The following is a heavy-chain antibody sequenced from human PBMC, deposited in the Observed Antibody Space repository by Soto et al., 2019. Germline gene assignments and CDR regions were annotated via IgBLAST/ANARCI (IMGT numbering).Heavy chain of an antibody. Sequence: EVQLLESGGGLVQPGGSLRLSCAASGFTFSSYAMSWVRQAPGKGLEWVSAISGSGGSTYYADSVKGRFTISRDNSKNTLDRQINSLRAEDTAVYYCAKDRSPQTTGNAEYFQHWGQGTLVTVSS. D-gene: IGHD1-7*01. CDR2: ISGSGGST. J-gene: IGHJ1*01. CDR3: AKDRSPQTTGNAEYFQH. V-gene: IGHV3-23*01. CDR1: GFTFSSYA.